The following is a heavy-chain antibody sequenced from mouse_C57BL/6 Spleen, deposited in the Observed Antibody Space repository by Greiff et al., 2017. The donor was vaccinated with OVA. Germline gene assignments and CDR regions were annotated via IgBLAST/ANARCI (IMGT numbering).Heavy chain of an antibody. CDR1: GFTFSSYA. Sequence: EVMLVESGEGLVKPGGSLKLSCAASGFTFSSYAMSWVRQTPEKRLEWVAYISSGGDYIYYADTVKGRFTISRDNARNTLYLQMSSLKSEDTAMYYCTRVANRVELGRYFDVWGTGTTVTVSS. CDR3: TRVANRVELGRYFDV. V-gene: IGHV5-9-1*02. D-gene: IGHD4-1*01. CDR2: ISSGGDYI. J-gene: IGHJ1*03.